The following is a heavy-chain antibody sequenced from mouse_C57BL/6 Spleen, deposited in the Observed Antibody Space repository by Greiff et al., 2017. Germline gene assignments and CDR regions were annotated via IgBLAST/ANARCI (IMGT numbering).Heavy chain of an antibody. Sequence: QVQLQQPGAELVMPGASVKLSCKASGYTFTSYWMHWVKQRPGQGLEWIGEIDPSDSYTNYNQKFKGKSTLTVDKSSSTAYMQLSSLTSEDSAVYYCARSAGNRWFAYWGQGTLVTVSA. CDR1: GYTFTSYW. CDR3: ARSAGNRWFAY. V-gene: IGHV1-69*01. J-gene: IGHJ3*01. D-gene: IGHD2-1*01. CDR2: IDPSDSYT.